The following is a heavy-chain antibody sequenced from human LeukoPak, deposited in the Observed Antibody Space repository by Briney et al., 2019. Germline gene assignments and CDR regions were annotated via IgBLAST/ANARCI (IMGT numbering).Heavy chain of an antibody. J-gene: IGHJ4*02. D-gene: IGHD3-9*01. CDR3: ARVTGYTIEDYFDY. CDR2: LHTGGST. CDR1: GGSISSYY. V-gene: IGHV4-4*07. Sequence: KSSETLSLTCTVSGGSISSYYWSWIRQPAGEGLERIGRLHTGGSTHYNPSLKSRVTMSVDTSKNQFSLKLSSVTAADTAVYYCARVTGYTIEDYFDYWGQGTLVTVSS.